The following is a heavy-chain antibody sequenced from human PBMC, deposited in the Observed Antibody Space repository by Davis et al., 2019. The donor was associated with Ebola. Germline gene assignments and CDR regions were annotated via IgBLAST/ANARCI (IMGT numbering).Heavy chain of an antibody. CDR1: GGSISSGDYY. D-gene: IGHD3-3*01. Sequence: SETLSLTCTVSGGSISSGDYYWSWIRQPPGKGLEWIGYIYYSGSTYYNPSLKSRVTISVDTSKNQFSLKLSSVTAADTAVYYCARVYYDFWSGYYTGTWFDPWGQGTLVTVSS. CDR3: ARVYYDFWSGYYTGTWFDP. V-gene: IGHV4-30-4*02. CDR2: IYYSGST. J-gene: IGHJ5*02.